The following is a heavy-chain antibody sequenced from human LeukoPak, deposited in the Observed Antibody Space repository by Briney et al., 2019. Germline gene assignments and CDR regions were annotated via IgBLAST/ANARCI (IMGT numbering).Heavy chain of an antibody. J-gene: IGHJ4*02. D-gene: IGHD1-7*01. CDR3: ARGGTRHSDY. V-gene: IGHV3-7*01. Sequence: PGGSLRLSCAASGFSFSTYWMSWVRQPPGKGLEWVANIKQDGSDKYYVDSVKGRFTISKDNAKNSLYLQMNSLTAEDTAVYYCARGGTRHSDYWGQGTLVTVSS. CDR1: GFSFSTYW. CDR2: IKQDGSDK.